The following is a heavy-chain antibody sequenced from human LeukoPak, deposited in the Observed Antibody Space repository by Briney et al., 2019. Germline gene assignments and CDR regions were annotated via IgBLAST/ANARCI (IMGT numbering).Heavy chain of an antibody. CDR2: MNPNSGNT. Sequence: ASVKVSCKASGYTFTSYDINWVRQATGQGLEWMGWMNPNSGNTGYAQKFQGRVTITRNTSISTAYMELSSLRSEDTAVYYCARGSSGSGPAYIYYYYYMDVWGKGTTVTVSS. V-gene: IGHV1-8*03. D-gene: IGHD3-10*01. CDR3: ARGSSGSGPAYIYYYYYMDV. J-gene: IGHJ6*03. CDR1: GYTFTSYD.